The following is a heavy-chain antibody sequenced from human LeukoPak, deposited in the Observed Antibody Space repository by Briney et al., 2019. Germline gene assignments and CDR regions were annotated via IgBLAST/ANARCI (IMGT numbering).Heavy chain of an antibody. CDR3: VKDIGTVGASPFDY. D-gene: IGHD1-26*01. CDR1: GFTFSSYA. V-gene: IGHV3-23*01. CDR2: ISGSGNST. J-gene: IGHJ4*02. Sequence: GVSLRLSCAASGFTFSSYAMSWVRQAPGKGLEWVSAISGSGNSTYYADSVKGRFTISRDNSKNTLSLQMNSLRAEDTAVYYCVKDIGTVGASPFDYWGQGTLVSVSS.